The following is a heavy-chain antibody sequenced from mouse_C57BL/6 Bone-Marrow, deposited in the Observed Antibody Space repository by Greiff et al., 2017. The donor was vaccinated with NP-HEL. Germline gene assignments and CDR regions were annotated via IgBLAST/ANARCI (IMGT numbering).Heavy chain of an antibody. CDR3: ARAKGLLRSEAY. CDR2: ISYDGSN. V-gene: IGHV3-6*01. J-gene: IGHJ3*01. D-gene: IGHD1-1*01. CDR1: GYSITSGYY. Sequence: EVQRVESGPGLVKPSQSLSLTCSVTGYSITSGYYWNWIRQFPGNKLEWMGYISYDGSNNYNPSLKNRISITRDTSKNQFFLKLNSVTTEDTATYYCARAKGLLRSEAYWGQGTLVTVSA.